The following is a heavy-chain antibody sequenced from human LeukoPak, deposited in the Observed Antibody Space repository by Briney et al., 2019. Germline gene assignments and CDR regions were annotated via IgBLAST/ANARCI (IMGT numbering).Heavy chain of an antibody. CDR3: ARNTVYCMDV. Sequence: SETLSLTCTVSGGSISSYYWSWIRQPSGKGLEWIGYIYYSGSTNYNPSLKSRVTISVDTSKNQFSLNLNSVTAADTAVYYCARNTVYCMDVWGQGTTVTVSS. J-gene: IGHJ6*02. CDR2: IYYSGST. CDR1: GGSISSYY. V-gene: IGHV4-59*12.